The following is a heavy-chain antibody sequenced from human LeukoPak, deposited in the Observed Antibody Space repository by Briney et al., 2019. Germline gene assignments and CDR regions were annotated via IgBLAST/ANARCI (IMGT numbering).Heavy chain of an antibody. V-gene: IGHV4-39*07. Sequence: SETLSLTCTVSGGSISSSSYYWGWIRQPPGKGLERIGSIYYSGSTYYNPSLKSRVTISVDTSKNQFSLKLSSVTAADTAVYYCARDAGGQDPAFDIWGQGTMVTVSS. CDR1: GGSISSSSYY. D-gene: IGHD3-16*01. CDR3: ARDAGGQDPAFDI. J-gene: IGHJ3*02. CDR2: IYYSGST.